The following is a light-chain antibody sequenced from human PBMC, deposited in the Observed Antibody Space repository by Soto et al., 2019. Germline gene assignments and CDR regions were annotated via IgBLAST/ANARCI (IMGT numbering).Light chain of an antibody. Sequence: DIVMTQSPLSLPVTPGEPASISCRSSQSLLHSDGYNYLDWYLQKPGQSPQLLIYLGSSRASWVPDRFSGSGSGTDFTLKISRVEAEDVGIYYCMEALESPRYTFGQGTKLEIK. CDR3: MEALESPRYT. CDR2: LGS. J-gene: IGKJ2*01. CDR1: QSLLHSDGYNY. V-gene: IGKV2-28*01.